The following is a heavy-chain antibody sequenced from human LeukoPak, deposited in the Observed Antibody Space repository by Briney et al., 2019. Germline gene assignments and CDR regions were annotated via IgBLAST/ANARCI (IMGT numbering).Heavy chain of an antibody. CDR1: GGSISSYY. V-gene: IGHV4-59*01. J-gene: IGHJ4*02. D-gene: IGHD1-1*01. CDR2: IYYSGST. CDR3: ARGGPVHYYFDY. Sequence: PSETLSLTCTVSGGSISSYYWSWIRQPPGKGLKWIGYIYYSGSTNYNPSLKSRVTISVDTSKNQFSLKLSSVTAADTAVYYCARGGPVHYYFDYWGQGTLVTVSS.